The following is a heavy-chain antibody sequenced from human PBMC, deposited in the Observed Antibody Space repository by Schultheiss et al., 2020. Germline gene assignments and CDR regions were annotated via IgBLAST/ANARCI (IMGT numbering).Heavy chain of an antibody. CDR3: TSNSRTTIFGVVRRPPVDY. J-gene: IGHJ4*02. CDR1: GFTFSSYS. CDR2: ISSSSSTI. V-gene: IGHV3-48*01. Sequence: GSVKVSCAASGFTFSSYSMNWVRQAPGKGLEWVSYISSSSSTIYYADSVKGRFTISRDNAKNSLYLQMNSLKTEDTAVYYCTSNSRTTIFGVVRRPPVDYWGQGTLVTVSS. D-gene: IGHD3-3*01.